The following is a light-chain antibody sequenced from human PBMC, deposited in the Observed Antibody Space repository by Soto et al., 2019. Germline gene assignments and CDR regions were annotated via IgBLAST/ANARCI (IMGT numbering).Light chain of an antibody. CDR3: HKSLYPPQT. Sequence: DIVMTQSPDSLAVSLGERATINCKTSQSVLYSSNNKNYLAWFQHKPGQPPKLLIYWASTRESGVPDRFSGSGSGTDFTLTIISLPAEDVAVYYCHKSLYPPQTFGQGTNVEIK. CDR1: QSVLYSSNNKNY. V-gene: IGKV4-1*01. J-gene: IGKJ1*01. CDR2: WAS.